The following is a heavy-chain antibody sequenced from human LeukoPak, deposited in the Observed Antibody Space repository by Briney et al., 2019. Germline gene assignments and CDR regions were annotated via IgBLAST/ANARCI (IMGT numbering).Heavy chain of an antibody. Sequence: ASVKVSCKASGYTFTGYYMHWVRQAPGQGLEWMGRINPNSGGTNYAQKFQGRVTMTRDTSISTAYMELSRLRSDDTAVYYCARRGIAVAGTLPLIDYWSQGTLVTVSS. CDR2: INPNSGGT. CDR3: ARRGIAVAGTLPLIDY. D-gene: IGHD6-19*01. J-gene: IGHJ4*02. V-gene: IGHV1-2*06. CDR1: GYTFTGYY.